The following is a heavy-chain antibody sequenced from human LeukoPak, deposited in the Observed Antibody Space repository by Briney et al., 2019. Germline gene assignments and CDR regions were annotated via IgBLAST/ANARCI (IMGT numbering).Heavy chain of an antibody. D-gene: IGHD3-22*01. Sequence: GASVKVSCKASGYTFTSYYMHWVRQAPGQGLEWMGIINPSGGSTSYAQKFQGRVTVTRDTSTSTVYMELSSLRSEDTAVYYCARDRSRYYDSSGFSWFDPWAREPWSPSPQ. CDR2: INPSGGST. V-gene: IGHV1-46*01. CDR3: ARDRSRYYDSSGFSWFDP. CDR1: GYTFTSYY. J-gene: IGHJ5*02.